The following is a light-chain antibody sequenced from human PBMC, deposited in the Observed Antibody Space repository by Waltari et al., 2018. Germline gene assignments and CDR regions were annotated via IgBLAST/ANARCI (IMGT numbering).Light chain of an antibody. CDR1: NLAIKN. V-gene: IGLV3-1*01. CDR3: QALDRRTVEVV. CDR2: QNN. Sequence: SYDLTQPPSVSVSPGQTASITCSRDNLAIKNVCWYQQQPGQSPGLVIYQNNKRPSGIPERFSASNSGSTATLTMSGVQSTDEADYYCQALDRRTVEVVFGGGTRLAVL. J-gene: IGLJ2*01.